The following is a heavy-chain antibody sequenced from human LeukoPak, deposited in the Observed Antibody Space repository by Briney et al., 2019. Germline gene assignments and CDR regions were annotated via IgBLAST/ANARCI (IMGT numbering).Heavy chain of an antibody. CDR3: ARVADLGYCSSTSCYTLKRHFDY. V-gene: IGHV4-30-4*08. D-gene: IGHD2-2*02. J-gene: IGHJ4*02. CDR1: GGSISSGDYY. Sequence: PSETLSLTCTVSGGSISSGDYYWSWIRQPPGKGLEWIGYIYYSGSTYYNPSLKSRVTISVDTSKNQFSLKLSSVTAADTAVYYCARVADLGYCSSTSCYTLKRHFDYWGQGNLVTVSS. CDR2: IYYSGST.